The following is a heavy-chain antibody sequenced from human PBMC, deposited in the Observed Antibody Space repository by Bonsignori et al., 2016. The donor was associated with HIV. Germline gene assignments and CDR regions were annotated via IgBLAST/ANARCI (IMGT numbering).Heavy chain of an antibody. D-gene: IGHD3-3*01. Sequence: GGSLRLSCAASGFTFSGSAMHWVRQASGKGLEWVGRIRSKANSYATAYAASVKGRFTISRDDSKNTAYLQMNSLKTEDTAVYYCTRQPGDPGVVRKPTRYYYYMDVWGKGTTVTVSS. CDR3: TRQPGDPGVVRKPTRYYYYMDV. CDR2: IRSKANSYAT. V-gene: IGHV3-73*01. J-gene: IGHJ6*03. CDR1: GFTFSGSA.